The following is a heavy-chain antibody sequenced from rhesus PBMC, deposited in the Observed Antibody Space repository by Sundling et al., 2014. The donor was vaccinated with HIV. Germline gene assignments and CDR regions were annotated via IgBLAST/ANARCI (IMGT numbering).Heavy chain of an antibody. D-gene: IGHD3-3*01. CDR1: GFTFSSYG. Sequence: EVQLVESGGGLVQPGGSLRLSCAASGFTFSSYGMYWVRQAPGKGLEWISGISSGGGSTYYADSVKGRFTISRDNSKNTFSLQMNSLRAEDTAVYYCAKDNPIFGLVTLWYWGQGVLVTVSS. V-gene: IGHV3S42*01. CDR3: AKDNPIFGLVTLWY. J-gene: IGHJ4*01. CDR2: ISSGGGST.